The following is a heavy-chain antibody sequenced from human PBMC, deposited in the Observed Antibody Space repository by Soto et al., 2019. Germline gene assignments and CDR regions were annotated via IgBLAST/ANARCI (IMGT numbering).Heavy chain of an antibody. CDR3: AKDPIYCSGGSCPFDY. V-gene: IGHV3-23*01. CDR2: ISGSGGST. Sequence: GGSLRLSCAASGFTFSSYAMSWVRQAPGKGLEWVSAISGSGGSTYYADSVKGRFTISRDNSKNTLYLQMNSLRAEDTAVYYCAKDPIYCSGGSCPFDYWGQGTLVTVSS. D-gene: IGHD2-15*01. J-gene: IGHJ4*02. CDR1: GFTFSSYA.